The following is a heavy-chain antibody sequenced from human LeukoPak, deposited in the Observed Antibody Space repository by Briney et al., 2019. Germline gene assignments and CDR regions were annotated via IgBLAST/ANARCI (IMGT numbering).Heavy chain of an antibody. V-gene: IGHV4-59*08. J-gene: IGHJ4*02. CDR2: ISDIGSI. Sequence: SETLSLTCTVSGGSISRYYWSWIRQPPGKGLEWIAYISDIGSINYNPSLKSRVTISLDTSKNQFSLKLSSVTAADTAVYYCAGHHPRNTVDFWGQGTLVTVSS. CDR3: AGHHPRNTVDF. D-gene: IGHD2/OR15-2a*01. CDR1: GGSISRYY.